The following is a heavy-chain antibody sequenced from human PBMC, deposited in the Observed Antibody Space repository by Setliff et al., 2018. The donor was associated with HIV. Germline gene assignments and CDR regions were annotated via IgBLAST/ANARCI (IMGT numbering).Heavy chain of an antibody. CDR2: MNPNSGVS. D-gene: IGHD3-10*01. J-gene: IGHJ6*02. CDR1: GHTFTNYD. Sequence: GASVKVSCKSSGHTFTNYDIHWMRRATGQGLEWMGWMNPNSGVSGYALKFHDRVTMTRDTSITTAYMELSSLTSEDTAVYYRARGKGVGGVIITGGLDVWGQGTTVTVSS. V-gene: IGHV1-8*01. CDR3: ARGKGVGGVIITGGLDV.